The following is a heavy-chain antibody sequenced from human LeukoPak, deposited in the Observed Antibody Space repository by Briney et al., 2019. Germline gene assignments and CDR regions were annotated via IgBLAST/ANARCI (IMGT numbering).Heavy chain of an antibody. D-gene: IGHD3-3*01. V-gene: IGHV3-21*01. Sequence: GGSLRLSCAASGFAFPYYTMHWVRQAPGKGLEWVSSISRSSDYIYYADSVQGRFTISRDDAKNSLSLQMNSLRAEDTAVYYCARDGGLNFDYWGQGTLVTVSS. CDR3: ARDGGLNFDY. J-gene: IGHJ4*02. CDR2: ISRSSDYI. CDR1: GFAFPYYT.